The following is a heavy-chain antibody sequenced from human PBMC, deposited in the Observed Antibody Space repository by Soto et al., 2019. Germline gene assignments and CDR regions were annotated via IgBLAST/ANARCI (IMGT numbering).Heavy chain of an antibody. CDR2: IYSSGST. D-gene: IGHD3-10*01. CDR3: ARHGSGSYYNNWFDP. J-gene: IGHJ5*02. CDR1: GGSISSSSYY. V-gene: IGHV4-39*01. Sequence: QLQLQESGPGLVKPSETLSLTCTVSGGSISSSSYYCGWIRQPPGKGLEWIGSIYSSGSTYYNPSLKSRVTIPVDTSKNQFSLKLTSVTAADTAVYYCARHGSGSYYNNWFDPWGQRTLVTVSS.